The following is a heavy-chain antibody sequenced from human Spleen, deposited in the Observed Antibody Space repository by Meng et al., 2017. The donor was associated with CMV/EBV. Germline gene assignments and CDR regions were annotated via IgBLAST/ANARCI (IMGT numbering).Heavy chain of an antibody. V-gene: IGHV1-18*01. Sequence: VQLVQSGGAVKKPGPSGKVPVKASGYTFLSYGICSVRQAPGQVLDWMGWISASNGNTNYAQKLQGRVTITTDTSTSTAYMELRSLRSDDTAVYYCARPGIPPYYFDYWGQGTLVTVSS. D-gene: IGHD6-13*01. J-gene: IGHJ4*02. CDR3: ARPGIPPYYFDY. CDR2: ISASNGNT. CDR1: GYTFLSYG.